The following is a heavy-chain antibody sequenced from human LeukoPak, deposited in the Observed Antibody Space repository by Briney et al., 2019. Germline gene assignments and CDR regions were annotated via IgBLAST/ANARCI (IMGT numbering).Heavy chain of an antibody. J-gene: IGHJ4*02. V-gene: IGHV3-21*01. CDR3: ARARNFQYYFDY. Sequence: GGSLRLSCAASGFTFSSYSMNWVRQAPGKGLEWVSSISSSSSYIYYADSVKGRFTISRDNAKNSLYLQVNSLRAEDTAVYYCARARNFQYYFDYWGQGTLVTVSS. CDR1: GFTFSSYS. CDR2: ISSSSSYI.